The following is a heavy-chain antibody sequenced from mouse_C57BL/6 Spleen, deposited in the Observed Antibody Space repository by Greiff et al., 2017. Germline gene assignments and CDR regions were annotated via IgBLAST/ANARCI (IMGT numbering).Heavy chain of an antibody. J-gene: IGHJ4*01. V-gene: IGHV1-59*01. CDR1: GYTFTSYW. CDR3: ARDDVRDAMDY. Sequence: QVQLQQPGAELVRPGTSVKLSCKASGYTFTSYWMHWVKQRPGQGLEWIGVIDPSDSYTNYNQKFKGKATLTVDKSSSTAYMQLSSLTSEDSAVYYCARDDVRDAMDYWGQGTSVTVSS. CDR2: IDPSDSYT. D-gene: IGHD2-12*01.